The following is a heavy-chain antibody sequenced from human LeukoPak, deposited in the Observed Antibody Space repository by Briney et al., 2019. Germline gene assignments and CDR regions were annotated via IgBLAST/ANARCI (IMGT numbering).Heavy chain of an antibody. CDR1: GGTFSSYA. V-gene: IGHV1-69*05. D-gene: IGHD2-21*02. CDR2: IIPIFGTA. J-gene: IGHJ5*02. Sequence: ASVKVSCKASGGTFSSYAISWARQAPGQGLEWMGGIIPIFGTANYAQKFQGRVTITTDESTSTAYMELSSLRSEDTAVYYCASSVYCGGDCERDWFDPWGQGTLVTVSS. CDR3: ASSVYCGGDCERDWFDP.